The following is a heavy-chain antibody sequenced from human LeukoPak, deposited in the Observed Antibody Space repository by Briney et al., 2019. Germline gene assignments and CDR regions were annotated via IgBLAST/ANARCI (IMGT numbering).Heavy chain of an antibody. CDR3: AKPAKTDYADY. CDR1: GFTFSSYA. Sequence: GGSLRLSCAASGFTFSSYAMSWVRQAPGKGLEWVSAIGSYATSTYYADSVKGRFTISRDNSKNTLYLQMNSLRAEDTAVYYCAKPAKTDYADYWGQGTLVTVSS. V-gene: IGHV3-23*01. D-gene: IGHD1-14*01. J-gene: IGHJ4*02. CDR2: IGSYATST.